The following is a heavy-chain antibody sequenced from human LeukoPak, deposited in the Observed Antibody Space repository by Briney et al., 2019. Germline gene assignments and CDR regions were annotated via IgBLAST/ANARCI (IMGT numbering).Heavy chain of an antibody. CDR3: ARSTGPPDAFDI. CDR1: GFTVSSNY. V-gene: IGHV3-66*01. Sequence: PGGSLRLSCAASGFTVSSNYMSWVRQAPGKGLEWVSIIYSGGSTYYADSVKTRFTISRDNSKNTLYLQMNSLRAEDTAVYYCARSTGPPDAFDIWGQGTMVTVSS. J-gene: IGHJ3*02. CDR2: IYSGGST. D-gene: IGHD2-8*02.